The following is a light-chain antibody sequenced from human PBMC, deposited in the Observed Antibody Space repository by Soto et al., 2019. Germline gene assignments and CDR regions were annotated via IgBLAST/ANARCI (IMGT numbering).Light chain of an antibody. V-gene: IGKV1-5*03. CDR2: KAC. J-gene: IGKJ1*01. CDR1: HNNRSW. Sequence: DIQMTQSPSTLSGSLGYRVTITCRASHNNRSWLDWYQQKPGKAPKLLIYKACTLKSGVPSRFSGSGSGTKFTLTISSLQPDDFASYYYQRYNSRTFGQGTKVDIK. CDR3: QRYNSRT.